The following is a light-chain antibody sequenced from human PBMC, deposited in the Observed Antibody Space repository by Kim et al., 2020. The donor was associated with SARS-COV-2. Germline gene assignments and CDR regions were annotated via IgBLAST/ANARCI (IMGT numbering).Light chain of an antibody. CDR3: QQYDMWPPYT. J-gene: IGKJ2*01. Sequence: EVVMTQSPDTLSVSPGERVTLSCKASQNVGRSLAWYEEKPGQAPRLLIYGASTRATGVPARFSGSGSGTDFTLTISSLQSEDFAVYYCQQYDMWPPYTFGQGNKLEI. V-gene: IGKV3-15*01. CDR1: QNVGRS. CDR2: GAS.